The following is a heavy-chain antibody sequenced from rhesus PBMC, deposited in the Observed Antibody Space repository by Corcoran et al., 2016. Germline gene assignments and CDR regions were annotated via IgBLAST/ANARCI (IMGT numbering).Heavy chain of an antibody. Sequence: EVQLVESGGGLVQPGGSLRLSCAASGFTFSSYAMQWVHQAPGKGLEWVSAIGPGGNTYYADDGKVIFTISRDNAKNTLYLQMNSQRAEDTAVYYCARGGYEYSNYVNYWGQGVLVTVSS. D-gene: IGHD4-23*01. J-gene: IGHJ4*01. V-gene: IGHV3-72*01. CDR2: IGPGGNT. CDR1: GFTFSSYA. CDR3: ARGGYEYSNYVNY.